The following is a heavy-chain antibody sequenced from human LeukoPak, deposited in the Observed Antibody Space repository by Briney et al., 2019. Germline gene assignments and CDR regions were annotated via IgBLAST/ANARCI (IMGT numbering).Heavy chain of an antibody. J-gene: IGHJ4*02. CDR2: ISSSSSTI. CDR3: VRHRTASDY. V-gene: IGHV3-48*01. D-gene: IGHD1-1*01. CDR1: AFTFSSYS. Sequence: PGGSLRLSCAASAFTFSSYSMNWVRQAPGKGLEWVSYISSSSSTIYYADSVKGRFTISRDNAKNSLYLQMNSLRAEDTAVYYCVRHRTASDYWGQGALVTVSS.